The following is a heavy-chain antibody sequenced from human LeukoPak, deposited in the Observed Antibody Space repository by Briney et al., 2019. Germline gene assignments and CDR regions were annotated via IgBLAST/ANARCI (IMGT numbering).Heavy chain of an antibody. CDR3: AREGHSLARGGFGY. D-gene: IGHD3-10*01. Sequence: PGGSLRLSCAASGFTVSSNYMSWVRQAPGKGLEWVSVIYSGGSTYYADSVKGRFIISRDNSKNTLYLQMNSLRAEDTAVYYCAREGHSLARGGFGYWGQGTLVTVSS. CDR1: GFTVSSNY. J-gene: IGHJ4*02. V-gene: IGHV3-66*01. CDR2: IYSGGST.